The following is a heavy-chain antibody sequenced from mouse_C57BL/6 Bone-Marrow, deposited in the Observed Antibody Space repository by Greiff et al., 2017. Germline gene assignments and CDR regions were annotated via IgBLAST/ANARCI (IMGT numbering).Heavy chain of an antibody. CDR2: TFYSGIT. CDR1: GFSINSDCY. V-gene: IGHV3-3*01. D-gene: IGHD1-1*01. J-gene: IGHJ2*01. Sequence: VQLKQSGPSLVRPSQTLSLTCTVTGFSINSDCYWIWIRQFPGNKLEYIGYTFYSGITYYNPSLKSRTYITRHTSKNQFSLKLSSVTTEDTATYYGARVVITTVAPYYFDYWGQGTTLTVSS. CDR3: ARVVITTVAPYYFDY.